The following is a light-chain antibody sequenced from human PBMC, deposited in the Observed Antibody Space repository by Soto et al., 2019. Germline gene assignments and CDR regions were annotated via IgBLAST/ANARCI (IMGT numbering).Light chain of an antibody. CDR2: AAS. CDR1: QTIGDF. V-gene: IGKV1-39*01. Sequence: DIQMTQSPSSLSASIGDRVTITCRASQTIGDFLNWYQQKPGRPPKLLIHAASNLQSGVPSRFSGSGSGTDFTLTISSLQPGDFATYYCQQSDTVPITFGQGTRLEI. CDR3: QQSDTVPIT. J-gene: IGKJ5*01.